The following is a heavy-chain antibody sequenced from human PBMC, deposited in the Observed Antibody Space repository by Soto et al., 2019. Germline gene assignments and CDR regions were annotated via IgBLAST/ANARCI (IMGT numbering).Heavy chain of an antibody. CDR3: AREATYYYGSGSYDNNWFDP. V-gene: IGHV3-30-3*01. D-gene: IGHD3-10*01. Sequence: WGSLRLSCAASGFTFISYAIHWVRQSPCKWLEWVAVISYDGSNKYYADSVKGRFTISRDNSKNTLYLQMNSLRAEDTAVYYCAREATYYYGSGSYDNNWFDPWGQGTLVTVSS. CDR2: ISYDGSNK. CDR1: GFTFISYA. J-gene: IGHJ5*02.